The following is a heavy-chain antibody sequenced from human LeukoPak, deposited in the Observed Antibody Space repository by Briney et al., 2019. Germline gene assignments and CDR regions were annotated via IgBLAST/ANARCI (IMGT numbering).Heavy chain of an antibody. CDR1: GFTFSHYG. J-gene: IGHJ5*02. Sequence: GRSLRLSCATSGFTFSHYGMHWVRQAPGKGLEWVAVIWSDGTNRYYGDPVKGRFTISRDNFQRTVYLQMDSLRAEDTAVYYCARVGSRDPWGQGTLVTVSS. CDR3: ARVGSRDP. D-gene: IGHD2-2*03. V-gene: IGHV3-33*01. CDR2: IWSDGTNR.